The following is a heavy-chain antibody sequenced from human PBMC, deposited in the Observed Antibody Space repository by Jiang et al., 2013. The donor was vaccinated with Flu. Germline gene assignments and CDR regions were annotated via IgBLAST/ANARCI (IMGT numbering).Heavy chain of an antibody. J-gene: IGHJ4*02. CDR1: GYLFSHYY. V-gene: IGHV1-46*01. CDR3: ARAPTECNSGVCYVPPPLDY. CDR2: LNPRFGKG. Sequence: SGAEVKKPGASVKLSCKASGYLFSHYYIHWVRQAPGKGLEWVGVLNPRFGKGTSAQKLQNRVTMTRDTSKTTVYMELGGLTPEDTAIYYCARAPTECNSGVCYVPPPLDYWGLGAPVTVS. D-gene: IGHD2-8*02.